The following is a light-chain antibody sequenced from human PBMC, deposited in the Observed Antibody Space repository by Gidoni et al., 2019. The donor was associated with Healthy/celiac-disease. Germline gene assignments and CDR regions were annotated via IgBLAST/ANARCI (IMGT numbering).Light chain of an antibody. CDR2: AAS. CDR1: QSISNY. J-gene: IGKJ3*01. Sequence: DIQMTQSPSSLSASVGDRVTITCRASQSISNYLNWYHKKPGKAPKLLIYAASGLQSGVPSRFSGSGSGTDFTLTINSLQPEDCATYYCQQSYSTLFTFGPGTKVDIK. CDR3: QQSYSTLFT. V-gene: IGKV1-39*01.